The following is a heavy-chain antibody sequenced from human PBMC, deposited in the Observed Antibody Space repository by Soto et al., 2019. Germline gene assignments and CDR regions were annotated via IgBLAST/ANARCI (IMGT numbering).Heavy chain of an antibody. CDR3: AKGDSSGMIGPDY. CDR1: GFTFSSYG. Sequence: GGSLRLSCAASGFTFSSYGMHWVRQAPGKGLEWVAVISYDGSNKYYADSVKGQFTISRDNSKNTLYLQMNSLRAEDTAVYYCAKGDSSGMIGPDYWGQGTLVTVSS. V-gene: IGHV3-30*18. D-gene: IGHD3-22*01. J-gene: IGHJ4*02. CDR2: ISYDGSNK.